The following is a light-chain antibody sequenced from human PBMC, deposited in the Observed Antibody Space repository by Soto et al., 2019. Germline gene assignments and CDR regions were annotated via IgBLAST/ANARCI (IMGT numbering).Light chain of an antibody. CDR2: GNT. CDR3: QSYDSLSGWV. CDR1: SSNIGAGYD. Sequence: QSVLTQPPSVSGAPGQRVTISCTGSSSNIGAGYDVHWYQQLPGTAPKLLIYGNTNRPSGVPDRFSGSKSGTSASLAITGLQAEDEADYYCQSYDSLSGWVFGGGTQLTVL. J-gene: IGLJ3*02. V-gene: IGLV1-40*01.